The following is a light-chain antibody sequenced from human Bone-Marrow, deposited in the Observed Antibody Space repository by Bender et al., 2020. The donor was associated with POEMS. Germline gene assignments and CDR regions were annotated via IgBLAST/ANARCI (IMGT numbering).Light chain of an antibody. V-gene: IGLV1-40*01. J-gene: IGLJ2*01. CDR3: QSYDSSLSGSV. CDR1: SSNIGAGYD. Sequence: QSVLTQPPSASGTPGQRVTISCTGSSSNIGAGYDVHWYQQLPGTAPKLIIYGNRNRPSGVPDRVSGSKSGTSASLAIAGLQAEDEADYYCQSYDSSLSGSVFGGGTRLTVL. CDR2: GNR.